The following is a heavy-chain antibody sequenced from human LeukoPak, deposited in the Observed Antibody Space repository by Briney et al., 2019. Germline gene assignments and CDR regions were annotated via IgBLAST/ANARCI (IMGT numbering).Heavy chain of an antibody. D-gene: IGHD3-10*01. Sequence: RALRLSCAASGFTFSRYWMHWVRQAPGKGLVWVSRISPDGSRTTYADSVKGRFTISRDNAKNTVYLQMNSLRAEDTAVYYCARVALGSYNWFDPWGQGTLVTVSS. V-gene: IGHV3-74*01. CDR3: ARVALGSYNWFDP. J-gene: IGHJ5*02. CDR1: GFTFSRYW. CDR2: ISPDGSRT.